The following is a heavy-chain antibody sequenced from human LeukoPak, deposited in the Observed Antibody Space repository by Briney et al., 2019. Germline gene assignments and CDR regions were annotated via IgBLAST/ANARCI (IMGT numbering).Heavy chain of an antibody. Sequence: PWGSLTLSCAASGFSFSIYWMHWVRQAPGKGLVWVSHINSDGSRTSKADSVKGRFTISRDNAKNTLYLQMNSLRAEDTAVYYCTRGARYGMDVWGQKTTVSVS. CDR1: GFSFSIYW. J-gene: IGHJ6*02. V-gene: IGHV3-74*01. CDR2: INSDGSRT. CDR3: TRGARYGMDV.